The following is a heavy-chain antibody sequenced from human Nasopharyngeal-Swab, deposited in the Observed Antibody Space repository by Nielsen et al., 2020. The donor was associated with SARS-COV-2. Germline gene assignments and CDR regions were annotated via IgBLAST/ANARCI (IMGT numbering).Heavy chain of an antibody. Sequence: SVKVSCKASGYTFTSYAISWVRQAPGQGLEWMGGIIPILGIANYAQKFQGRVTITADKSTSTAYMELSSLRSEDTAVYYCARAHMIVVPDAFDIWGQGTMVTVSS. CDR3: ARAHMIVVPDAFDI. V-gene: IGHV1-69*10. CDR1: GYTFTSYA. D-gene: IGHD3-22*01. J-gene: IGHJ3*02. CDR2: IIPILGIA.